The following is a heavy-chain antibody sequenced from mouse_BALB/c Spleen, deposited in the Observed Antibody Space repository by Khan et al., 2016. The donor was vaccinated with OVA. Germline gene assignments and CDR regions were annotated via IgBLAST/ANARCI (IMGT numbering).Heavy chain of an antibody. J-gene: IGHJ4*01. CDR2: IWGGGGT. Sequence: VKLLESGPGLVAPSQSLSITCTVSGFSLSRYNVHWVRQPPGKGLEWLGMIWGGGGTDYNSALKSRLSISKDNSKSQVFLKMNSLQTDDTAMYYCARAYYRYDGYYAMDYWDQGTSVTVSS. CDR1: GFSLSRYN. V-gene: IGHV2-6-4*01. CDR3: ARAYYRYDGYYAMDY. D-gene: IGHD2-14*01.